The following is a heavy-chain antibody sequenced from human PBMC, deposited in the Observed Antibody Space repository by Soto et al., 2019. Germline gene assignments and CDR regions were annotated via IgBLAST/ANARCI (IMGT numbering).Heavy chain of an antibody. CDR2: ITHDGSFQ. J-gene: IGHJ4*02. V-gene: IGHV3-30*18. CDR3: AKDRVGGTFYTPLGF. CDR1: GFNFDNYG. D-gene: IGHD1-7*01. Sequence: GGSLRLSCQASGFNFDNYGMHWVRQAPGKGLEWVAVITHDGSFQYYADSVKGRFTISRDNSKNTLFLHLNTLKPEDTAVYHCAKDRVGGTFYTPLGFWGQGTLVTVS.